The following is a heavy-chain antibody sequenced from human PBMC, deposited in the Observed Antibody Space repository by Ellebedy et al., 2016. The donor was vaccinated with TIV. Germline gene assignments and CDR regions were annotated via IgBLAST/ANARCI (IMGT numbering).Heavy chain of an antibody. D-gene: IGHD3-22*01. Sequence: SETLSLTXAVYGESFSGYYWSWIRQPPGEGLEWIGEVYHSGSTTYNPSLKSRVTMLVDTSKNQFSLRLTFVTAADTAVYYCARGRQYSDTSGYYLDSWGQGGLVTVSS. CDR1: GESFSGYY. J-gene: IGHJ5*01. CDR2: VYHSGST. V-gene: IGHV4-34*01. CDR3: ARGRQYSDTSGYYLDS.